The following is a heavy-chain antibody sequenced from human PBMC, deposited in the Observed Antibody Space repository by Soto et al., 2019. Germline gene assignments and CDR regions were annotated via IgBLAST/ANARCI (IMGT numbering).Heavy chain of an antibody. CDR1: GYTFTSYA. J-gene: IGHJ5*02. CDR2: INYGNGNT. Sequence: GAAVKFSFKASGYTFTSYAMHWVRQAPLQMLDCIGWINYGNGNTKYSQKFQGRVTITRETSASTAYMELRSLRSEDTAVYYCARDEGASGGWLNWFDHGGQGTRVNVSS. D-gene: IGHD6-19*01. V-gene: IGHV1-3*01. CDR3: ARDEGASGGWLNWFDH.